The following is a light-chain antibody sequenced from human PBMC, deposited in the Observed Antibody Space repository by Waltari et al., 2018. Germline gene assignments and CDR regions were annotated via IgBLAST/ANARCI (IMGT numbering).Light chain of an antibody. Sequence: DVVMTQYPLSLPVTLGQAASSSCKSSQSLVHRAGHPYLNWFLQVPGQSPRRLLYKVSNRDSGVPDRFSCSGSGTDFTLKISRVEAEDVGVYYCMQSIHWPWTFGQGTKVEIK. CDR2: KVS. CDR1: QSLVHRAGHPY. V-gene: IGKV2-30*02. CDR3: MQSIHWPWT. J-gene: IGKJ1*01.